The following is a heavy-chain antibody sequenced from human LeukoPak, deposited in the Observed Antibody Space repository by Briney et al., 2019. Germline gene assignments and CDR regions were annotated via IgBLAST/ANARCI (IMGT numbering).Heavy chain of an antibody. D-gene: IGHD1-26*01. CDR2: MYHSGST. J-gene: IGHJ6*04. CDR3: ARIVNEDYGMDV. Sequence: SETLSLTCSVSGYSISSAYYWGWIRQPPGKGLEWIGTMYHSGSTNYNPSLKNRVTISVDTSRNQFSLKLSSVTAADTAVYYCARIVNEDYGMDVWGKGTTVTVSS. V-gene: IGHV4-38-2*02. CDR1: GYSISSAYY.